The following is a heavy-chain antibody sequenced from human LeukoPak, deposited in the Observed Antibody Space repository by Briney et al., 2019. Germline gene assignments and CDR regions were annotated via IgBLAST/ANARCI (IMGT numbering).Heavy chain of an antibody. CDR2: INPSGGST. Sequence: ASVKVSCKASGGTFSSYAISWVRQAPGQRLEWMGIINPSGGSTSYAQKFQGRVTMTRDTSTSTVYMELSSLRSEDTAVYYCARDFWDSSGLGAFDIWGQGTMVTVSS. V-gene: IGHV1-46*01. CDR1: GGTFSSYA. D-gene: IGHD3-22*01. CDR3: ARDFWDSSGLGAFDI. J-gene: IGHJ3*02.